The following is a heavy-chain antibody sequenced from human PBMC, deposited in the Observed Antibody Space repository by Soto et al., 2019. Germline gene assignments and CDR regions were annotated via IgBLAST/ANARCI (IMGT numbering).Heavy chain of an antibody. CDR1: GDSFISYW. J-gene: IGHJ6*02. Sequence: PGESLKISCKGSGDSFISYWISWVRQMPGKGLEWMGRIDPSDSYTNYSPSFQGHVTISADKSISTAYLQWSSLKASDTAMYYCARYSSSSYYYYYGMDVWGQGTTVTVSS. V-gene: IGHV5-10-1*01. CDR2: IDPSDSYT. CDR3: ARYSSSSYYYYYGMDV. D-gene: IGHD6-6*01.